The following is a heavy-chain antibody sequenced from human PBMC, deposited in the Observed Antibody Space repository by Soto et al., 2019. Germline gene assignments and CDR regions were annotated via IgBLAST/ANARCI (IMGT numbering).Heavy chain of an antibody. CDR3: ATEIADTRLLNS. J-gene: IGHJ5*02. V-gene: IGHV3-30*04. Sequence: GGTLRLSCAASGFSFSGKTMHWVCQAPGKGLEWVALVSPDGRQTYYADSVKGRFTVSRDNSKNTAYLQMSSLRAEDTSLYLCATEIADTRLLNSCGQGPLGTVFS. CDR2: VSPDGRQT. CDR1: GFSFSGKT. D-gene: IGHD2-2*01.